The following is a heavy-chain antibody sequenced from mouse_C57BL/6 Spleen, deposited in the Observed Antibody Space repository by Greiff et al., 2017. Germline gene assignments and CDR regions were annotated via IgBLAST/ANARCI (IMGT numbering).Heavy chain of an antibody. V-gene: IGHV1-82*01. CDR1: GYAFSSSW. CDR3: ARADYYGIYYAMDY. D-gene: IGHD1-1*01. Sequence: VQLKESGPELVKPGASVKISCKASGYAFSSSWMNWVKQRPGKGLEWIGRIYPGDGDTNYNGKFKGKATLTADKSSSTAYMQLSSLTSEDSAVYFCARADYYGIYYAMDYWGQGTSVTVSS. J-gene: IGHJ4*01. CDR2: IYPGDGDT.